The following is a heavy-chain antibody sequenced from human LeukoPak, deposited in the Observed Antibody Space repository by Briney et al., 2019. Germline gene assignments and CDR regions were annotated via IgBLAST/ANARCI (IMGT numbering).Heavy chain of an antibody. D-gene: IGHD3-10*01. CDR1: GFTFSSYW. CDR3: ARDGGSGSYYKGVY. Sequence: GGSLGLSCAASGFTFSSYWMSWVRQAQGKGLEWVSNIKQDGSEKYYVDSVKGRFTISRDNAKNSLYLQMNSLRAEDTAVYYCARDGGSGSYYKGVYWGQGTLVTVSS. V-gene: IGHV3-7*01. J-gene: IGHJ4*02. CDR2: IKQDGSEK.